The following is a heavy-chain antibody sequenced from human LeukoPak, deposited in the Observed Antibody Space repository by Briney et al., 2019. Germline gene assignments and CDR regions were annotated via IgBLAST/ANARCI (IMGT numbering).Heavy chain of an antibody. J-gene: IGHJ3*02. CDR1: GFTFSSYA. CDR2: ISGSGGST. D-gene: IGHD2-21*01. Sequence: GGSLRLSCAASGFTFSSYAMSWVRQAPGKGLEWVSAISGSGGSTYYADSVKGRFTISRDNSKNTLYLQMNSLRAEDTAVYYCAKDGGACGGDCPIHDAFDIWGQGTMVTVSS. CDR3: AKDGGACGGDCPIHDAFDI. V-gene: IGHV3-23*01.